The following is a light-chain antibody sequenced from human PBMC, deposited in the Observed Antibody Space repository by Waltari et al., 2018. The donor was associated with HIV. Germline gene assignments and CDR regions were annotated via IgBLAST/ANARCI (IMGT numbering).Light chain of an antibody. CDR3: SSYASSSTPYV. J-gene: IGLJ1*01. V-gene: IGLV2-14*01. Sequence: QSALTQPASVSGSPGQSITISCTGTSSDVGGYNYVSWYQQHQGKAPKLMIYEVSNRPSGVSNRFSGSKSGNTASLTISGLQAEDEADYYCSSYASSSTPYVFGTGTNVTVL. CDR2: EVS. CDR1: SSDVGGYNY.